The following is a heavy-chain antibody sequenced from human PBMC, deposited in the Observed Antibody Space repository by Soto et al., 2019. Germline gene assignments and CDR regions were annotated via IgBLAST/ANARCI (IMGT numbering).Heavy chain of an antibody. V-gene: IGHV4-39*01. D-gene: IGHD2-2*01. J-gene: IGHJ4*02. Sequence: SETLSLTCTVSGGSISSSSYYWGWIRQPPGKGLEWIGSIYYSGSTYYNPSLKSRVTISVDTSKNQFSLKLSSVTAADTAVYYCAVPAAPGYFDYWGQGTLVTVSS. CDR1: GGSISSSSYY. CDR2: IYYSGST. CDR3: AVPAAPGYFDY.